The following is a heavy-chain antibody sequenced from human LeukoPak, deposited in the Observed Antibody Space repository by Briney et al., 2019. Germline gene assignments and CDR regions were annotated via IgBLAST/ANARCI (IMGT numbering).Heavy chain of an antibody. J-gene: IGHJ4*02. V-gene: IGHV3-33*06. D-gene: IGHD4-11*01. CDR1: GVTFNHFG. Sequence: GGSLRLSCVASGVTFNHFGMHWVRQAPGKGLEWVAVIWSDGSNKFYADSVRGRFTISRDDSRKTVYLQMDRMTAEDTAIYYCAKDAQRGFDYSNSLEYWGQGALVTVSS. CDR2: IWSDGSNK. CDR3: AKDAQRGFDYSNSLEY.